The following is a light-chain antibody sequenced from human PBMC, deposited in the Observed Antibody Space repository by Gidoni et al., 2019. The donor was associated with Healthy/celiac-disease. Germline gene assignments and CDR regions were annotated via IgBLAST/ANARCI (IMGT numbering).Light chain of an antibody. CDR3: QQSYSTPYT. Sequence: DIQMTQSPSPLSASVGDSVNITCRASQSISSYLNWYQQKPGKAPKLLIYAASSLQSGVPSRFSGSGSGTDFTLTISSLQPEEFATYYCQQSYSTPYTFGQGTKLEIK. J-gene: IGKJ2*01. CDR2: AAS. CDR1: QSISSY. V-gene: IGKV1-39*01.